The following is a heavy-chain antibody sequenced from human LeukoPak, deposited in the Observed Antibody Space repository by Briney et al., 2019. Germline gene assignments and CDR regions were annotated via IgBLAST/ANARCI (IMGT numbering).Heavy chain of an antibody. CDR3: ARDVVGANNAFDI. V-gene: IGHV4-30-2*01. J-gene: IGHJ3*02. D-gene: IGHD1-26*01. CDR2: IYHSGST. Sequence: SETLSLTCAVSGGSISSGGYSWSWIRQPPGKGLEWIGYIYHSGSTYYNPSLKSRVTISVDRSKNQFSLKLSSVTAADTAEYYCARDVVGANNAFDIWGQGTMVTVSS. CDR1: GGSISSGGYS.